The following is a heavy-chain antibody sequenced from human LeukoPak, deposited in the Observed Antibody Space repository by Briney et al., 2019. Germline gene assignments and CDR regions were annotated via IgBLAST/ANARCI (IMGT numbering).Heavy chain of an antibody. J-gene: IGHJ4*02. CDR1: GGTFSSYA. CDR2: INPNSGGT. Sequence: ASVKVSCKASGGTFSSYAISWVRQAPGQGLEWMGWINPNSGGTNYAQKFQGRVTMTRDTSISTAYMELSRLRSDDTAVYYCAKVLRIGRYGSDPYYFDYWGQGTLVTVSS. D-gene: IGHD3-10*01. V-gene: IGHV1-2*02. CDR3: AKVLRIGRYGSDPYYFDY.